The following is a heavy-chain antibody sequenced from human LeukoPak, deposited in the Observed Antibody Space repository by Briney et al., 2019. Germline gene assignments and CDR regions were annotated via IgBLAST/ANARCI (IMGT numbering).Heavy chain of an antibody. CDR1: GGTFSSYA. CDR3: ARQTTMVRGVFDAFDI. V-gene: IGHV1-69*06. CDR2: IIPIFGTA. Sequence: GASVKVSCKASGGTFSSYAISWVRQAPGQGLEWMGGIIPIFGTANYARKFQGRVTITADKSTSTAYMELSSLRSEDTAVYYCARQTTMVRGVFDAFDIWGQGTMVTVSS. J-gene: IGHJ3*02. D-gene: IGHD3-10*01.